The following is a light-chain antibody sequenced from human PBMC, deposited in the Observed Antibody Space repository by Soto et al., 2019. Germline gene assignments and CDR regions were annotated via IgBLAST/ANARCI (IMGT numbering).Light chain of an antibody. V-gene: IGKV3-20*01. Sequence: EIVLTQSPGTLSLSPGERATLSCRASQSVSTNYLAWYQRKPGQAPRLLIYGASSRATGIPDRFSGSGSGTDFTLTIPRLEPEDFAVYYCQQYGSAPPTFGQGPKVEIK. CDR2: GAS. J-gene: IGKJ1*01. CDR3: QQYGSAPPT. CDR1: QSVSTNY.